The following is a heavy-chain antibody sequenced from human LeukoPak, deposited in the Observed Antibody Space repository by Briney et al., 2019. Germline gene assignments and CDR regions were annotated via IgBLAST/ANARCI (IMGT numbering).Heavy chain of an antibody. D-gene: IGHD4-23*01. CDR3: AKDRTTVAIGAFDV. Sequence: PGRSLRLSCVASGFRFDYYSMHWVRQAPGKGLEWVSGISWKSGSIGYADSVKGRFTISRDNAKSSLYLQMNSLRPEDTALYYCAKDRTTVAIGAFDVWGQGTMVSVSS. V-gene: IGHV3-9*01. J-gene: IGHJ3*01. CDR2: ISWKSGSI. CDR1: GFRFDYYS.